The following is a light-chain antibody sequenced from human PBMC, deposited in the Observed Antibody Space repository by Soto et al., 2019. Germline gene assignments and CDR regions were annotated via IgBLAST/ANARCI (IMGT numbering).Light chain of an antibody. CDR3: QTWGTGIRV. J-gene: IGLJ3*02. CDR2: LNSDGSH. V-gene: IGLV4-69*01. CDR1: SGHSSYA. Sequence: QLVLTQSPSASASLGASVKLTCTLNSGHSSYAIAWHQQQPEKGPRFLMKLNSDGSHNKGDGVPDRFSGSSSGAERYLIISGLQSEDEADYYCQTWGTGIRVFGGGTKVTVL.